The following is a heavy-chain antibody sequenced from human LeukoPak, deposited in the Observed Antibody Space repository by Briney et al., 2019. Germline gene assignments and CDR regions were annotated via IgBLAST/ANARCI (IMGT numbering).Heavy chain of an antibody. Sequence: GASVKVSCKASGYSFVGYGITWVRQAPGQGLEWMGWFSAYNGNTNYAQKLQGRVTMTTDTSTSTAYMELRSLRSDDTAVYYCAREECSSTSCYVDYWGQGTLVTVSS. J-gene: IGHJ4*02. CDR1: GYSFVGYG. CDR3: AREECSSTSCYVDY. CDR2: FSAYNGNT. D-gene: IGHD2-2*01. V-gene: IGHV1-18*01.